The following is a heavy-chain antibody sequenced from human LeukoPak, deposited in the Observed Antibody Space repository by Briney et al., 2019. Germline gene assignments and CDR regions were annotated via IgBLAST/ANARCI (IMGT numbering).Heavy chain of an antibody. CDR2: INHSGST. Sequence: PSETLSLTCAVYGRSFSGYYWNWIRQPPGKGLEWIGEINHSGSTNYNPSLKSRVTISVDTSKNQFSLKLSSVTAADTAVYYCARPFSGSYSDAFDLWGQGTIVSVSS. CDR1: GRSFSGYY. D-gene: IGHD1-26*01. J-gene: IGHJ3*01. V-gene: IGHV4-34*01. CDR3: ARPFSGSYSDAFDL.